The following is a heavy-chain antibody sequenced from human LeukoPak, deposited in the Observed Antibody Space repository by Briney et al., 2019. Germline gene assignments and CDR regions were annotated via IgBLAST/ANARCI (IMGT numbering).Heavy chain of an antibody. D-gene: IGHD1-26*01. Sequence: HPGGSLRLSCAASGFTFRNYWTHWVRQAPGKGLEWVANIREDGGERHYVDSVKGRFTISRDNAKNTLYLQMNSLRAEDTAVYYCARALSVGVWGQGTTVTVSS. CDR1: GFTFRNYW. CDR3: ARALSVGV. J-gene: IGHJ6*02. V-gene: IGHV3-7*01. CDR2: IREDGGER.